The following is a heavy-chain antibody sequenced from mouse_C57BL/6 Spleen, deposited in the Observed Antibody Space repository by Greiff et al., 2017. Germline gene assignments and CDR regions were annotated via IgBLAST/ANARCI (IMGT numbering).Heavy chain of an antibody. CDR3: ARYDCYYGDY. CDR1: GYTFTSYT. CDR2: INPSSGYT. D-gene: IGHD2-3*01. J-gene: IGHJ2*01. V-gene: IGHV1-4*01. Sequence: VQLKQSGAELARPGASVKMSCKASGYTFTSYTMHWVKQRPGQGLEWIGYINPSSGYTKYNQKFKDKATLTADKSSITAYMQLSSLTSEDSAFYYCARYDCYYGDYWGQGTTLTVSS.